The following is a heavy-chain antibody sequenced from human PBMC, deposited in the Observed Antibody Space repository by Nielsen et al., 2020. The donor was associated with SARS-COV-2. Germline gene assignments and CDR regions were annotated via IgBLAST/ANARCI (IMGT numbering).Heavy chain of an antibody. V-gene: IGHV3-7*01. CDR1: GFTLSSQW. D-gene: IGHD3-16*01. CDR3: ARDWGRAFDV. CDR2: IKQDGSEK. J-gene: IGHJ3*01. Sequence: GGSLRLSCAASGFTLSSQWMGWVRQAPGKGLEWVADIKQDGSEKVYVDSVKGRFTISRDNAENSLYLQMNSLRAEDTAIYYCARDWGRAFDVWSQGTMVTVSS.